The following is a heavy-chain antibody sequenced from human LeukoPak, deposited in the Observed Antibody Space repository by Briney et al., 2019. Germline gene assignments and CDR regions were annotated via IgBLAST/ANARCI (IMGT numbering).Heavy chain of an antibody. V-gene: IGHV3-53*01. CDR1: GFTFSNYA. Sequence: GGSLRLSCAASGFTFSNYAMNWVRQAPGKGLEWVSVIYSGGSTYYADSVKGRFTISRDNSKNTLYLQMNSLRAEDTAVYYCARGLGTFDYWGQGTLVTVSS. CDR2: IYSGGST. J-gene: IGHJ4*02. D-gene: IGHD7-27*01. CDR3: ARGLGTFDY.